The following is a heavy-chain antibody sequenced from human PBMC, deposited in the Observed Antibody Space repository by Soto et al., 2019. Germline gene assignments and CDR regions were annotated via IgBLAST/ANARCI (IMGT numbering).Heavy chain of an antibody. Sequence: QTGGSLRLSCAASGFTFSSYEMNWVRQAPGKGLEWVSYISSSGSTIYYADSVKGRFTISRDNAKNSLYLQMNSLRAEDTAVYYCARVTYYYDSSGYYSAPRAFDIWGQGTMVTVSS. CDR3: ARVTYYYDSSGYYSAPRAFDI. CDR1: GFTFSSYE. V-gene: IGHV3-48*03. D-gene: IGHD3-22*01. J-gene: IGHJ3*02. CDR2: ISSSGSTI.